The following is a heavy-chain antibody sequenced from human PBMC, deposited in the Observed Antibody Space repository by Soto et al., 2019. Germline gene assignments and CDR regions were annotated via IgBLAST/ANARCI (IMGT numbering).Heavy chain of an antibody. CDR1: GGSFSSGGYS. D-gene: IGHD6-19*01. CDR3: ARAGGLGAVAVDY. J-gene: IGHJ4*02. Sequence: SETLSLTCAVYGGSFSSGGYSWSWIRQPPGKGLEWIGYIYHSGSTYYNPSLKSRVTISVDRSKNQFSLKLSSVTAADTAVYYCARAGGLGAVAVDYWGQGTLVTVSS. V-gene: IGHV4-30-2*01. CDR2: IYHSGST.